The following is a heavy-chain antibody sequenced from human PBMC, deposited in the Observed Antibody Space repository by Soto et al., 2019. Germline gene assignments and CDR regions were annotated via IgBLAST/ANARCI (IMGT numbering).Heavy chain of an antibody. Sequence: SVKGACKASGGTFSSYAISWVRQAPGQGLEWMGGIIPIFGTANYAQKFQGRVTITADESTSTAYMELSSLRSEDTAVYYCARSEEVVPAAMIVYYYYGMDVWGQGTTVT. CDR1: GGTFSSYA. CDR3: ARSEEVVPAAMIVYYYYGMDV. D-gene: IGHD2-2*01. CDR2: IIPIFGTA. J-gene: IGHJ6*02. V-gene: IGHV1-69*13.